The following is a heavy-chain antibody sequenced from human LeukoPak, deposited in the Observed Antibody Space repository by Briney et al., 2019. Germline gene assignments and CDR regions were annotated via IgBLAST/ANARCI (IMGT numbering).Heavy chain of an antibody. V-gene: IGHV3-33*01. Sequence: GGSLRLSCAASGFTFSSYGMHWVRQAPGKGLEWVAVIWYDGSNKYYADSVKGRFTISRDNSKNTLYLQMTSLRAEDTAVYYCASGGPQGITMVRGVILYNWFDPWGQGTLVTVSS. CDR3: ASGGPQGITMVRGVILYNWFDP. D-gene: IGHD3-10*01. CDR1: GFTFSSYG. CDR2: IWYDGSNK. J-gene: IGHJ5*02.